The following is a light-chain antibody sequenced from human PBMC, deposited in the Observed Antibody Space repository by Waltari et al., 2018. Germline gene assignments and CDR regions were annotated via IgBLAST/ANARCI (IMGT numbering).Light chain of an antibody. Sequence: EVVLTQSPATLSLSPGDRSTLSCRASESLSRSLAWDQQKPGQAPRLLIYDASNRAIDIPARFSGSGSGTDFTLTISSLEPEDFAVYYCQQSSSRPPLTFGGGTKVEVK. V-gene: IGKV3-11*01. CDR2: DAS. CDR1: ESLSRS. CDR3: QQSSSRPPLT. J-gene: IGKJ4*01.